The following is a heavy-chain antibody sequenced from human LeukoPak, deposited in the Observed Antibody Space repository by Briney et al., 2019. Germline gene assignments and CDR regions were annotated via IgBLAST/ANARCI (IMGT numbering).Heavy chain of an antibody. CDR2: INHSGST. V-gene: IGHV4-34*01. CDR1: GGSFSGYY. CDR3: ARGLGDSGREGYNSGVVAFDI. J-gene: IGHJ3*02. D-gene: IGHD5-24*01. Sequence: SETLSLTCAVYGGSFSGYYWSWIRQPPGKGLEWIGEINHSGSTNYNPSLKSRLTLSVDTSKNQFSLKLSSVTAADTAVYYCARGLGDSGREGYNSGVVAFDIWGEGTMVTVPS.